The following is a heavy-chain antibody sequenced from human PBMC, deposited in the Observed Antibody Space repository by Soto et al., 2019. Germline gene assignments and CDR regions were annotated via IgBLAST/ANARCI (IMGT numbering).Heavy chain of an antibody. CDR3: ARQGAGYYGYVACFDP. Sequence: PSETLSLTCTVSGDSISSSGYYWGWIRQPPGKGLEWIGSIYYSGSTYYNSSLKSRVTISVDTSKNQFSLKLSSVTAADTAVYYCARQGAGYYGYVACFDPWGQGTLVTVSS. J-gene: IGHJ5*02. D-gene: IGHD3-10*01. CDR2: IYYSGST. CDR1: GDSISSSGYY. V-gene: IGHV4-39*01.